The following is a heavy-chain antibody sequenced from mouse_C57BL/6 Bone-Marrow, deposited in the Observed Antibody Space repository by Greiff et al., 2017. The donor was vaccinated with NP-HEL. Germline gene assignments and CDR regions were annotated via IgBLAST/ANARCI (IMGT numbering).Heavy chain of an antibody. CDR2: IRLKSDNYAT. V-gene: IGHV6-3*01. Sequence: EVMLVESGGGLVQPGGSMKLSCVASGFTFSNYWMNWVRQSPEKGLEWVAQIRLKSDNYATHYAESVKGRFTISRDDSKSSVYLQMNNLRAEDTGIYYCTGEGAQALFAYWGQGTLVTVSA. CDR3: TGEGAQALFAY. D-gene: IGHD3-2*02. CDR1: GFTFSNYW. J-gene: IGHJ3*01.